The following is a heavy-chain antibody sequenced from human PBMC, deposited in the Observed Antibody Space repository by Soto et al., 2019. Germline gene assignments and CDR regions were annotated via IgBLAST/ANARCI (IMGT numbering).Heavy chain of an antibody. D-gene: IGHD1-7*01. J-gene: IGHJ6*02. CDR3: ARWAGTTYYYGMDV. CDR1: GGSVSSGSYY. V-gene: IGHV4-61*01. CDR2: IYYSGST. Sequence: QVQLQESGPGLVKPSETLSLTCTVSGGSVSSGSYYWSWIRQPPGKGLEWIGYIYYSGSTNYNPSLKSRVTRSVDTSKNQFSLKLSSVTAADTAVYYCARWAGTTYYYGMDVWGQGTTVTVSS.